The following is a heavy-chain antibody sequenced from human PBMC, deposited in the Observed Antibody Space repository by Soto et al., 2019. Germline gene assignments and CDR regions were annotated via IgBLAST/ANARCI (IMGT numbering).Heavy chain of an antibody. CDR3: ARDPDEIIDFDY. J-gene: IGHJ4*02. V-gene: IGHV1-46*01. CDR1: GYTFTSYY. Sequence: ASVKVSCKASGYTFTSYYIHWVRQAPGQGLEWMGVINPSGGSTSYAQNFQGRVTMTRDTSTSTVYMELSSLRDEDTAVYFCARDPDEIIDFDYWGQGTQVTVSS. CDR2: INPSGGST. D-gene: IGHD2-15*01.